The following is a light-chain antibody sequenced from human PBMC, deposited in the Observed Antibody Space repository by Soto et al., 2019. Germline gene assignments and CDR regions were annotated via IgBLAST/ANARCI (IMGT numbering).Light chain of an antibody. Sequence: EIVMTQSPATLSVSPGERATLSCRASQSVGSNLAWYQQRPDQAPRLLIYDASTRATAIPARFSGSGSGTEFTLTISSLQSEDFAIYYCQQYNDWLMYTFGQGTKLEIK. CDR2: DAS. J-gene: IGKJ2*01. V-gene: IGKV3-15*01. CDR3: QQYNDWLMYT. CDR1: QSVGSN.